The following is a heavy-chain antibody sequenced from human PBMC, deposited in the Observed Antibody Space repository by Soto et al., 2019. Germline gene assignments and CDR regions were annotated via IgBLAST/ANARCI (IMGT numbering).Heavy chain of an antibody. CDR2: IYYSGST. J-gene: IGHJ5*02. D-gene: IGHD6-19*01. CDR3: ARHYSSGSRNWFDP. Sequence: LSLTCSVSGGSIKSSSYFWGWVRQPPGKGLEWIGSIYYSGSTYYNPSLRSRVTISVDTSKNQFSLKLSSVTAADTAVFYCARHYSSGSRNWFDPWGQGTLVTVSS. CDR1: GGSIKSSSYF. V-gene: IGHV4-39*01.